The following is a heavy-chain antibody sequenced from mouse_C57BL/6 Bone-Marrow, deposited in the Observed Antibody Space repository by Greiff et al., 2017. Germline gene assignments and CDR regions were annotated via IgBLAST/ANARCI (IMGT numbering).Heavy chain of an antibody. J-gene: IGHJ2*01. V-gene: IGHV7-1*01. CDR1: GFTFSDFY. CDR3: ARDAGLGLDY. Sequence: EVQVVESGGGLVQSGRSLRLSCATSGFTFSDFYMEWVRQAPGKGLEWIAASRNKANDYTTEYSASVKGRFIVSRDTSQSILYLQMNALRAEDTAIYYCARDAGLGLDYWGQGTTLTVSS. D-gene: IGHD4-1*01. CDR2: SRNKANDYTT.